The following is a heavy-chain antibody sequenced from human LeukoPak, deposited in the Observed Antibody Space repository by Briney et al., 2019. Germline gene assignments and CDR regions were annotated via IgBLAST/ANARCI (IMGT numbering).Heavy chain of an antibody. J-gene: IGHJ4*02. CDR1: GFTFNSHA. V-gene: IGHV3-30-3*01. CDR3: ARDHGQWVVRISLDY. Sequence: GGSLRLSCAASGFTFNSHAMHWVRQAPGKGLEWVAFISYDGSIKYYADSVKGRFTISRDNSKNTLYLQMSSLRTEGTAVYYCARDHGQWVVRISLDYWGQGTLVTVSS. CDR2: ISYDGSIK. D-gene: IGHD6-19*01.